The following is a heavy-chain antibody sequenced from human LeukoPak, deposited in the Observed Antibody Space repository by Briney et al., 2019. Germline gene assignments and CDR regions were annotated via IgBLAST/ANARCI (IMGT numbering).Heavy chain of an antibody. Sequence: GESLKISCKGSGYSFTSYWIAWVRQMLGKGLEWMGIIYPGDSDTRYSPSFQGQVTISADKSISTAYLQWSSLKASDTAMYYCARPLHDYGDYVVDYWGQGTLVTVSS. CDR2: IYPGDSDT. CDR3: ARPLHDYGDYVVDY. D-gene: IGHD4-17*01. V-gene: IGHV5-51*01. J-gene: IGHJ4*02. CDR1: GYSFTSYW.